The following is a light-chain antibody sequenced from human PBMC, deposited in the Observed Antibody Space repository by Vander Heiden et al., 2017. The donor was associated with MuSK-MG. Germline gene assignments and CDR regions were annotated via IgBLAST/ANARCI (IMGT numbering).Light chain of an antibody. CDR3: CSYAGTYNLV. V-gene: IGLV2-11*01. CDR1: PSDVGGHDY. J-gene: IGLJ3*02. CDR2: YVS. Sequence: QSALTPPRPGFGSPGQSVTISCTGTPSDVGGHDYVSWYRQDPGKAPKLIIYYVSERPSGVPDRFSGSKSGNTASLTVSGLQAADEADYYCCSYAGTYNLVFGGGTKLTVL.